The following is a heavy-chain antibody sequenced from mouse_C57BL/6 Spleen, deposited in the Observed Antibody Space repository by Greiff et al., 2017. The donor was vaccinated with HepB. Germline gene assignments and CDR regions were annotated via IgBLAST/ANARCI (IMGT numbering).Heavy chain of an antibody. Sequence: QVQLQQPGAELVKPGASVKMSCKASGYTFTSYWITWVKQRPGQGLEWIGDIYPGSGSTNYNEKFKSKATLTVDTSSRTAYMQLSSLTSEDSAVYYCARWLLRDYSAMDYWGQGTSVTVSS. CDR3: ARWLLRDYSAMDY. CDR2: IYPGSGST. V-gene: IGHV1-55*01. CDR1: GYTFTSYW. D-gene: IGHD2-3*01. J-gene: IGHJ4*01.